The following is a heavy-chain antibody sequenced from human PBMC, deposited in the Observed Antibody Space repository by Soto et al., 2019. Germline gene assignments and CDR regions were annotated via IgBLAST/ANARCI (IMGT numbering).Heavy chain of an antibody. J-gene: IGHJ4*02. CDR1: GFTFSSYG. Sequence: GGSLRLCCAASGFTFSSYGMHWVRQAPGKGMEWVAVISYDGSNKYYADSVKGRFTISRDNSKNTLYLQMNSLRAEDTAVYYCAKDFLMHTLVVVKPCAIDDWGRGPLVTVPS. V-gene: IGHV3-30*18. D-gene: IGHD3-22*01. CDR2: ISYDGSNK. CDR3: AKDFLMHTLVVVKPCAIDD.